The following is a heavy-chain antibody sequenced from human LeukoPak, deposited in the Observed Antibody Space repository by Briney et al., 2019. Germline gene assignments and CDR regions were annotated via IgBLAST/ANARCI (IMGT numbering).Heavy chain of an antibody. CDR1: GFTFDDYA. CDR3: AKDIDYGDRDYYYYYGMDV. V-gene: IGHV3-9*01. CDR2: ISWNSGGI. D-gene: IGHD4-17*01. J-gene: IGHJ6*02. Sequence: GGSLRLSCAASGFTFDDYAMHWVRQAPGKGLEWVSGISWNSGGIGYADSVKGRFTISRDNAKNSPYLQMNSLRAEDTALYYCAKDIDYGDRDYYYYYGMDVWGQGTTVTVSS.